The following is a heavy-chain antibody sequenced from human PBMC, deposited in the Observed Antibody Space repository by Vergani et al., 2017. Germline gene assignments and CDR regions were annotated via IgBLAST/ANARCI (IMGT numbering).Heavy chain of an antibody. CDR2: IYYSGST. CDR1: GGSLSSYY. D-gene: IGHD6-19*01. CDR3: ARAGRYSSGWDQFDY. Sequence: QVQLQESGPGLVKPSETLSLTCTVSGGSLSSYYWSWIRQPPGKGLEWIGYIYYSGSTNYNPSLKSRVTISVDTSKNQFSLKLSSVTAADTAVYYCARAGRYSSGWDQFDYWGQGTLVTVSS. V-gene: IGHV4-59*01. J-gene: IGHJ4*02.